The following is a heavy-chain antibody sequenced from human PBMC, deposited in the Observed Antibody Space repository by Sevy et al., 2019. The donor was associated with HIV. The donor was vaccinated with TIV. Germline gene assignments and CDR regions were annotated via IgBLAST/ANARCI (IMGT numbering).Heavy chain of an antibody. D-gene: IGHD1-1*01. Sequence: SETLSLTCTVSGGSISGYSWTWIRQPPGKGLEWLGYFYYSGSTHYNPSLKSRVTISVDTSKNQFSLNLSSVTAADTAAYYCARLPRTGSYYYMDVWGKRTTVTVSS. J-gene: IGHJ6*03. CDR3: ARLPRTGSYYYMDV. CDR1: GGSISGYS. CDR2: FYYSGST. V-gene: IGHV4-59*08.